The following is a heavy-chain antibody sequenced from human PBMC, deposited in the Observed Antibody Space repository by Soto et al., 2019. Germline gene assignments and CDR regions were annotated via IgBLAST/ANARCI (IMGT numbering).Heavy chain of an antibody. J-gene: IGHJ5*02. CDR2: IYHSGST. Sequence: ASETLSVTCAVSCGSISSGGYSWSWIRQPPGKGLEWIGYIYHSGSTYYNPSLKSRVTISVDRSKNQFSLKLSSVTAADTAVYYCARVPDRWGQGTLVTVSS. V-gene: IGHV4-30-2*01. D-gene: IGHD2-2*01. CDR1: CGSISSGGYS. CDR3: ARVPDR.